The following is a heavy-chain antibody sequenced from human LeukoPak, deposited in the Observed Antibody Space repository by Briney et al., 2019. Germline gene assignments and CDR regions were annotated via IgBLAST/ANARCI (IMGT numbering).Heavy chain of an antibody. CDR2: IIPILGIA. D-gene: IGHD1-26*01. J-gene: IGHJ4*02. V-gene: IGHV1-69*04. Sequence: SVTVSCKASGGTFSSYAISWVRQPPGQGHGWMGRIIPILGIANYAQKFQGRVTITADKSTSTAYMELSSLRSEDTAVYYCARGWVEWELATGEDFDYWGQGTLVTVSS. CDR3: ARGWVEWELATGEDFDY. CDR1: GGTFSSYA.